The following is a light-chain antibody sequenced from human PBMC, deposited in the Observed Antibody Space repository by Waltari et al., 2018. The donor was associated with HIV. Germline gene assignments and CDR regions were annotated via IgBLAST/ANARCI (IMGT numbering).Light chain of an antibody. V-gene: IGLV1-47*01. Sequence: QSVLTQSPSASGTPGQRVTTSCSGSSSNLGSNYVYWYQQLPGTAPKLPLYRNNQRPSGVPDRFSGSKSGTSASLAISGLRSEDEAHYYCATWTDSLSGVVFGGGTKLRVL. CDR2: RNN. CDR1: SSNLGSNY. CDR3: ATWTDSLSGVV. J-gene: IGLJ2*01.